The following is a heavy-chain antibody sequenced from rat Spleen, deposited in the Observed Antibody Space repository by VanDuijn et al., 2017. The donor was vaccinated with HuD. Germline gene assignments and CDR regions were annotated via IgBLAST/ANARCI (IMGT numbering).Heavy chain of an antibody. CDR3: TRGEFGVRGWFAY. CDR2: ISTGGGNT. V-gene: IGHV5S23*01. Sequence: EVQLVESGGGLVQPGRSMKLSCAASGFTFSNYGMAWVRQAPTKGLEWVASISTGGGNTYYRDSVKGRFAISRDNAKSTLYLQMNSLSSEDTATYYCTRGEFGVRGWFAYWGQGTLVTVSS. CDR1: GFTFSNYG. D-gene: IGHD4-3*01. J-gene: IGHJ3*01.